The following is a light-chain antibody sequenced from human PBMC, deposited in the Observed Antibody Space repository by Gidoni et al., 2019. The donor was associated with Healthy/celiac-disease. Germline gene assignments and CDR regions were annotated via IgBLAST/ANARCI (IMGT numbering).Light chain of an antibody. Sequence: SYELTQPPSVSVSPGQTAIITCSGDKLGDKYACWYQQKPGQSPVLVIYQDSKRPSGIPERFSGSNSGNTATLTISGTQAMDEADYYCQAWDSSTLRVFGGGTKLTVL. CDR3: QAWDSSTLRV. CDR1: KLGDKY. J-gene: IGLJ3*02. CDR2: QDS. V-gene: IGLV3-1*01.